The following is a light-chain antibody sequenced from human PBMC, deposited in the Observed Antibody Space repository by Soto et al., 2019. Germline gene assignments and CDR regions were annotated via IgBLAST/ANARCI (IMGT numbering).Light chain of an antibody. CDR1: QTISSW. V-gene: IGKV1-5*03. J-gene: IGKJ5*01. Sequence: DIQMTQSPSSLSGSVGDRVTITCRASQTISSWLAWYQQKPGKAPKLLIYKASTLKSGVPSRFSGSGSGTYFRFTISSLKPEFVATYYCQQSDDLPTFGQGTRLEIK. CDR2: KAS. CDR3: QQSDDLPT.